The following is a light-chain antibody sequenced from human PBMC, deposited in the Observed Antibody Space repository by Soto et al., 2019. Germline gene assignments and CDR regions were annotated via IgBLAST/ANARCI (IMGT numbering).Light chain of an antibody. J-gene: IGKJ1*01. CDR1: QSVGSPY. CDR3: QQYGSSPWT. V-gene: IGKV3-20*01. CDR2: GTS. Sequence: EIVLTQSPGTLSLSPGERATLSCRASQSVGSPYLAWYQQRPGQAPRLLIYGTSSRPTGIPDRFSGSGSGTDFTHTSSRLQPEDFAVYWCQQYGSSPWTFGQGTKVDTK.